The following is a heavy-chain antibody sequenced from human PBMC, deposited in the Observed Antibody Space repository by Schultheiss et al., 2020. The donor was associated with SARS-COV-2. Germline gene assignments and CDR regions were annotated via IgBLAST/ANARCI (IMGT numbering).Heavy chain of an antibody. CDR1: GYTFTSYD. J-gene: IGHJ4*02. V-gene: IGHV1-8*01. CDR2: MNPNSGNT. Sequence: ASVKVSCKASGYTFTSYDINWVRQATGQGLEWMGWMNPNSGNTGYAQKFQGRVTMTRDTSISTAYMELSRLRSDDTAVYYCARDEYSSGSDYWGQGTLVTVSS. CDR3: ARDEYSSGSDY. D-gene: IGHD6-19*01.